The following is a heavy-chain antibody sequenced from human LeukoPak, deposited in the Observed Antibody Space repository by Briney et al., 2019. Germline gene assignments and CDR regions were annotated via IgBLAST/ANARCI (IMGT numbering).Heavy chain of an antibody. D-gene: IGHD1-26*01. V-gene: IGHV3-74*01. CDR2: INSDGSDT. J-gene: IGHJ4*02. CDR1: GFTFSSYW. CDR3: TRGDFYVGAQDY. Sequence: GGSLRLSCAASGFTFSSYWMHWVRQAPGKGLVWVSRINSDGSDTSYADSVKGRFTISRDNAKNTLYLQMNSLGAGDTAVYYCTRGDFYVGAQDYWGQGTLVTVSS.